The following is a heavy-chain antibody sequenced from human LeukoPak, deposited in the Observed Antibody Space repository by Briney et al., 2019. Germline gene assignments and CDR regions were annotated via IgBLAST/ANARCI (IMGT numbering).Heavy chain of an antibody. CDR3: ARVGDWNDLVY. D-gene: IGHD1-1*01. Sequence: SETLSLTCTVSGGSISSYYWSWIRQPPGKGLEWRGYIYYSGSTNYNPSLKSRVTISVDTSKNQFCLKLASVTAADTAVYYCARVGDWNDLVYWGQGTLVTVSS. V-gene: IGHV4-59*01. J-gene: IGHJ4*02. CDR2: IYYSGST. CDR1: GGSISSYY.